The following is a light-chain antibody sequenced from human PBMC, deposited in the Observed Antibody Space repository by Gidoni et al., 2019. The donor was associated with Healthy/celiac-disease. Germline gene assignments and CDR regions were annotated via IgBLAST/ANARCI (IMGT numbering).Light chain of an antibody. V-gene: IGKV1-5*01. CDR3: QQYNSYSYT. CDR1: QSVSSW. Sequence: IQMTQSPSTLSASVGDRVTITCRASQSVSSWLAWYQQKPGKAPKLLIYDASSLESGVPSRVSGSGSGTEFTLTISSLQPDDFATYYCQQYNSYSYTFGQGTKLEIK. J-gene: IGKJ2*01. CDR2: DAS.